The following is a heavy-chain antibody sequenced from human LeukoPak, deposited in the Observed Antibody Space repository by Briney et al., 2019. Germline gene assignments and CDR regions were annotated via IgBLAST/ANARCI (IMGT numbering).Heavy chain of an antibody. CDR3: ARRAGGGRYNWFDP. Sequence: PGGSLRLSCKASGGTFSSYAISWVRQAPGQGLEWMGGIIPIFGTANYAQKFQGRVTITADESTSTAYEELSSLRSEDTAVYYCARRAGGGRYNWFDPWGQGTLVTVSS. CDR1: GGTFSSYA. J-gene: IGHJ5*02. V-gene: IGHV1-69*01. CDR2: IIPIFGTA. D-gene: IGHD2-15*01.